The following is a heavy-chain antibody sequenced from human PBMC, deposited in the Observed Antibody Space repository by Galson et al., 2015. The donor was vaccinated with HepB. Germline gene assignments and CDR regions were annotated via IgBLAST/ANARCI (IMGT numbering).Heavy chain of an antibody. Sequence: VSCKASGFTFTSSAMQWVRQARGQRLEWIGWIVVGSGNTNYAQKFQERVTITRDMSTSTAYMELSSLRSEDTAVYYCAAALGVAAADYYFDYWGQGTLVTVSS. V-gene: IGHV1-58*02. J-gene: IGHJ4*02. CDR3: AAALGVAAADYYFDY. D-gene: IGHD6-13*01. CDR1: GFTFTSSA. CDR2: IVVGSGNT.